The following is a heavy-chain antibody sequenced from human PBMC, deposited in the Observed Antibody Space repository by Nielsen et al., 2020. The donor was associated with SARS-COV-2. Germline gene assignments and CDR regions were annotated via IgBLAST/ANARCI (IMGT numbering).Heavy chain of an antibody. CDR3: LQGGAS. CDR2: IHPDGSVK. J-gene: IGHJ5*02. V-gene: IGHV3-7*05. D-gene: IGHD1-1*01. CDR1: GFSFRTSW. Sequence: GASLKISCAASGFSFRTSWMNWVRQGPGKRLEWVSNIHPDGSVKRHVDSVMGRFTISRDNASDSLYLQMNNLRAEDTAIYYCLQGGASWGQGTLVTVSS.